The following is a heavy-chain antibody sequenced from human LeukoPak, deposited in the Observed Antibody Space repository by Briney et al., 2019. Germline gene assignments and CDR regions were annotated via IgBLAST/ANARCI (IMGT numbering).Heavy chain of an antibody. J-gene: IGHJ4*02. V-gene: IGHV5-51*01. D-gene: IGHD5-18*01. Sequence: GESLKISCKGSGYSFTSYWIGWVRQMPGKGLEWMGIIYPGDGDTRYSPAFQGQGTISAAKSISPAYLQWSSLKASDTAMYYCARPVDTAMAYPFDYWGQGTLVTVSS. CDR3: ARPVDTAMAYPFDY. CDR2: IYPGDGDT. CDR1: GYSFTSYW.